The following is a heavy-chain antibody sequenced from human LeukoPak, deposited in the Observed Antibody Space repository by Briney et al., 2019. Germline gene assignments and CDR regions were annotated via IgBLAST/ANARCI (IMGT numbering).Heavy chain of an antibody. CDR1: GYSISSGYY. CDR3: AREPVATARDYFDY. Sequence: SETLSLTCTVSGYSISSGYYWGWIRQPPGKGLEWIGSIYHSGSTYYNPSLKSRVTISVDTSKNQFSLKLSSVTAADTAVYYCAREPVATARDYFDYWGQGTLVTVSS. V-gene: IGHV4-38-2*02. J-gene: IGHJ4*02. CDR2: IYHSGST. D-gene: IGHD5-12*01.